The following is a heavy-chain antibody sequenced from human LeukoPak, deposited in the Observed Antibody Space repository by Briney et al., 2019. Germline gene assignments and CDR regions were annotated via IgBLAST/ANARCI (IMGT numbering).Heavy chain of an antibody. CDR2: ISGSGGST. V-gene: IGHV3-23*01. CDR3: AKDPLGYCSGGSCNIDY. J-gene: IGHJ4*02. D-gene: IGHD2-15*01. CDR1: GFTFSSYA. Sequence: GGSPRLSCAASGFTFSSYAMSWVRQAPGKGLEWVSAISGSGGSTYYADSVKGRFTISRDNSKNTLYLQMNSLRAEDTAVYYCAKDPLGYCSGGSCNIDYWGQGTLVTVSS.